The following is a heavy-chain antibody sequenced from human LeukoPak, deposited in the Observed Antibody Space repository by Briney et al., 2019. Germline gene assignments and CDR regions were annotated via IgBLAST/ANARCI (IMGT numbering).Heavy chain of an antibody. CDR3: ARFCSGGSCYRGIDY. V-gene: IGHV1-2*02. CDR1: GYTFTDYY. CDR2: LNPNTLVT. D-gene: IGHD2-15*01. Sequence: ASVKVSCKASGYTFTDYYMHWVRQAPGQGLEWMGWLNPNTLVTKYAQHFQGRVSMTWDTSISTGYMELSSLRSEDTAVYYCARFCSGGSCYRGIDYWGQGTLVAVSS. J-gene: IGHJ4*02.